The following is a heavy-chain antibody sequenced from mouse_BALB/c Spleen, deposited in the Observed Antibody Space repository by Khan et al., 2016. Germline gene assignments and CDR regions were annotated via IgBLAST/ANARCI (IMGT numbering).Heavy chain of an antibody. CDR2: ISYSGST. CDR1: GYSITTNYA. V-gene: IGHV3-2*02. Sequence: EVQLVETGPGLVKPSQSLSLTCTVTGYSITTNYAWDWIRQFPGNKLEWMGYISYSGSTSYNPSLKSRISITRETSKNQFFLQLNSVTTEYTATYYWSRKNYYGYAVDYWGQGTSVTVSS. D-gene: IGHD1-1*01. CDR3: SRKNYYGYAVDY. J-gene: IGHJ4*01.